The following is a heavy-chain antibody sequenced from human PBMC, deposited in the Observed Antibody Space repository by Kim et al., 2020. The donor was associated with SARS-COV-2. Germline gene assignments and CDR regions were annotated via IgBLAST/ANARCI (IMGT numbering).Heavy chain of an antibody. CDR2: VNPSGGKT. D-gene: IGHD1-26*01. CDR3: AKVTWDRDRGDS. J-gene: IGHJ4*02. V-gene: IGHV3-23*01. CDR1: GFTLSSHH. Sequence: GGSLRLSCAASGFTLSSHHMSWVRQALGKGPEWVSAVNPSGGKTFYDDSGKGRFTISRDNSKNTLYLQMSSLRAEDTAVYYCAKVTWDRDRGDSWGQGTLVTVSS.